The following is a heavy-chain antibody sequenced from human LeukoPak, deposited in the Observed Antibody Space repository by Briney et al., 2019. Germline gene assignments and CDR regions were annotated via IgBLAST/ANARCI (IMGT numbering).Heavy chain of an antibody. CDR1: GYTFTSYY. CDR3: ARMGGGGDSNDAFDI. V-gene: IGHV1-46*03. Sequence: ASVKASCKASGYTFTSYYMHWVRQAPGQGLEWMGIINPSGGSTSYAQKFQGRVTMTRDTSTSTVYMELSSLRSEDTAVYYCARMGGGGDSNDAFDIWGQGTMVTVSS. CDR2: INPSGGST. D-gene: IGHD2-21*01. J-gene: IGHJ3*02.